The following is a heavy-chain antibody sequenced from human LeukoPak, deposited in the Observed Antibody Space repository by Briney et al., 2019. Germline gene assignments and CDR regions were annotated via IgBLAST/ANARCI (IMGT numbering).Heavy chain of an antibody. CDR3: ASMVYYYYMDV. D-gene: IGHD2-8*01. CDR2: INSDGSST. J-gene: IGHJ6*03. CDR1: GFTFSSYG. Sequence: GGSLRLSCAASGFTFSSYGMSWVRQAPGKGLVWVSRINSDGSSTSYADSVKGRFTISRDNAKNTLYLQMNSLRAEDMAVYYCASMVYYYYMDVWGKGTTVTVSS. V-gene: IGHV3-74*01.